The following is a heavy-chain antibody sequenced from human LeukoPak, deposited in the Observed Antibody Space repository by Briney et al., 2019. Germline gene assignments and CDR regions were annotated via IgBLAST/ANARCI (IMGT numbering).Heavy chain of an antibody. CDR2: IIPIFGTA. D-gene: IGHD6-19*01. Sequence: ASVKVSCKASGGTFSSYAISWVRQAPGQGLEWMGGIIPIFGTANYAQKFQGRVTITADKSTSTAYMELSSLGSEDTAVYYCASLGSSGWNWFDPWGQGTLVTVSS. CDR1: GGTFSSYA. J-gene: IGHJ5*02. CDR3: ASLGSSGWNWFDP. V-gene: IGHV1-69*06.